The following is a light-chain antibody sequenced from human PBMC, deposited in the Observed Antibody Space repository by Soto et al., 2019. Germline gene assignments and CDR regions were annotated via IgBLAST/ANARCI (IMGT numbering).Light chain of an antibody. Sequence: QSLTSYASFASGCPRLSPPLSWTSPAYYVGASNDVSWYQQHPGKAPKLMIYDVSKRPSGVSYRFSGSKCGTAASLTISGLQAEDDADYYCSAYTSSSTLGFGGGTKFTVL. CDR1: AYYVGASND. CDR2: DVS. V-gene: IGLV2-14*01. J-gene: IGLJ2*01. CDR3: SAYTSSSTLG.